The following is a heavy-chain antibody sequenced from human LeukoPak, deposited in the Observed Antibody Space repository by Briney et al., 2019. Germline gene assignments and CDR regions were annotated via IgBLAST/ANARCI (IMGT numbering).Heavy chain of an antibody. Sequence: SGGSLRLSCAASGFTFSSYSMNWVRQAPGKGLEWVSYISSSSSTIYYADSVKGRFTISRDNAKNTLYLQMNSLRAEDTAVYYCARPKSYSSSWSSFDYWGQGTLVTVSS. V-gene: IGHV3-48*04. CDR3: ARPKSYSSSWSSFDY. CDR2: ISSSSSTI. CDR1: GFTFSSYS. J-gene: IGHJ4*02. D-gene: IGHD6-13*01.